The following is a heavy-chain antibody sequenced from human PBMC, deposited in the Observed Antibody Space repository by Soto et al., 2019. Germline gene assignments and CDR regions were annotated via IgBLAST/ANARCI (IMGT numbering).Heavy chain of an antibody. Sequence: QVQLVESGGGLVKPGGSLRLSCAASGFTFSDYYMNWIRQAPGKGLEWVSYITSSGRTTYYADSVKGRFTISRDNAKISLYLQMNSLRAEDTAVFYCAGDLGVVLEYSRAPLSYYGMDVWGQGTTVTVSS. D-gene: IGHD6-6*01. CDR1: GFTFSDYY. CDR2: ITSSGRTT. J-gene: IGHJ6*02. V-gene: IGHV3-11*01. CDR3: AGDLGVVLEYSRAPLSYYGMDV.